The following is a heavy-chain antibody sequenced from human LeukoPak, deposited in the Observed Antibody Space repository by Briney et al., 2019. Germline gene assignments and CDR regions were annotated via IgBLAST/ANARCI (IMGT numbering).Heavy chain of an antibody. CDR1: GFTVSSNY. V-gene: IGHV3-66*01. CDR2: IYSGGNT. D-gene: IGHD2-2*01. J-gene: IGHJ4*02. Sequence: HPGGSLRLSCAASGFTVSSNYMSWVRQAPGKGLEWVSVIYSGGNTYYADSVKGRFTISRDNSKNTLYLQMNSLRAEDTAVYYCAKMPAATYFDYWGQGTLVTVSS. CDR3: AKMPAATYFDY.